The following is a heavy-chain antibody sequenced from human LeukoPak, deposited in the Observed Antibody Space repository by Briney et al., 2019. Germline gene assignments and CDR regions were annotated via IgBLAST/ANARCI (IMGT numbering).Heavy chain of an antibody. Sequence: ASVKVSCKASGGTFSSYAISWVRQAPGQGLEWMGGIIPIFGTANYAQKFQGRVTITTDESTSTAYMELSSLISEDTAVYYCAKGLWFGDHDAFDIWGQGTMVTVSS. CDR1: GGTFSSYA. J-gene: IGHJ3*02. CDR2: IIPIFGTA. CDR3: AKGLWFGDHDAFDI. D-gene: IGHD3-10*01. V-gene: IGHV1-69*05.